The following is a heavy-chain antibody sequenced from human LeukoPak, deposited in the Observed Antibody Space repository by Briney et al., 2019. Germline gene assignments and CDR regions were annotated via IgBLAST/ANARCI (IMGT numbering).Heavy chain of an antibody. V-gene: IGHV3-7*03. CDR1: GVMFSNYW. Sequence: GGSLRLSCAASGVMFSNYWMSWVRQAPGKGPEWVGDIKKDGGDKYYVGSVKGRFTISRDNAKNSLYLQMNSLRAEDTAVYYCARDSLIQHGSGSYWGFDYWGQGILVTVSS. CDR2: IKKDGGDK. CDR3: ARDSLIQHGSGSYWGFDY. J-gene: IGHJ4*02. D-gene: IGHD3-10*01.